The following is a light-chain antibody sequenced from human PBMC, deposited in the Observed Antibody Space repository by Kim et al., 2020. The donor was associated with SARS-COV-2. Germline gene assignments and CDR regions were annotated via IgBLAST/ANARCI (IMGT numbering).Light chain of an antibody. V-gene: IGKV3-11*01. CDR2: DAS. CDR3: QQRSNWQT. CDR1: QSVSSY. Sequence: EIVLTQSPATLSLSPGERATLSCRASQSVSSYLAWYQQKPGQAPRLLIYDASNRATGIPARFSGSGSGTDFTLTISSLEPEDFAVYYCQQRSNWQTFGQGNKVDIK. J-gene: IGKJ1*01.